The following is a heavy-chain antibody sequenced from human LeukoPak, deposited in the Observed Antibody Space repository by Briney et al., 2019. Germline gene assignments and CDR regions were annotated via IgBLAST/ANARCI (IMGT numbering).Heavy chain of an antibody. Sequence: PSETLSLTCAVYGGSFSGYYWSWIRQPPGKGLEWIGEINHSGSTNYNPSLKSRVTISVDTSKNQFSLKLSSVTAADTAVYYCARLQKKGVLGAYYYYGMDVWGQGTTVTVSS. V-gene: IGHV4-34*01. J-gene: IGHJ6*02. D-gene: IGHD4/OR15-4a*01. CDR1: GGSFSGYY. CDR2: INHSGST. CDR3: ARLQKKGVLGAYYYYGMDV.